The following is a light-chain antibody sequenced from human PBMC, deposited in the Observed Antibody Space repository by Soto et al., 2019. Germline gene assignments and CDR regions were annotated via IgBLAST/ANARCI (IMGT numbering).Light chain of an antibody. CDR2: ANS. V-gene: IGLV2-14*03. CDR1: SSDVGGYNY. CDR3: QSYDISRSTYV. J-gene: IGLJ1*01. Sequence: QSVLTQPASVSGSPGQSIAISCTGTSSDVGGYNYVSWYQQHPGKAPKLLIYANSFRPSGVPDRFSGSKSGTSASLAITGLQAEDEADYYCQSYDISRSTYVFGTGTKVTVL.